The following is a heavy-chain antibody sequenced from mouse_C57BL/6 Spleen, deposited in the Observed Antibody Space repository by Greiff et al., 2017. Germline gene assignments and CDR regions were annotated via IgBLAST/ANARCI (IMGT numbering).Heavy chain of an antibody. CDR3: ARDKGFAY. CDR1: GYSFTGYY. Sequence: EVKLVESGPELVKPGASVKISCKASGYSFTGYYMNWVKQSPEKSLEWIGEINPSTGGTTYNQKFKAKATLTVDKSSSTAYMQLKSLTSEDSAVYYCARDKGFAYWGQGTLVTVSA. J-gene: IGHJ3*01. CDR2: INPSTGGT. V-gene: IGHV1-42*01.